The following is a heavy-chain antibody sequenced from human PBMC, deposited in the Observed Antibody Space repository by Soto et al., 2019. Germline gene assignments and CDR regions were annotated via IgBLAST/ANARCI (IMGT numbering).Heavy chain of an antibody. D-gene: IGHD2-8*01. CDR2: IYYSGST. CDR3: AREGYCTNGVRFPYNWFDP. V-gene: IGHV4-59*01. J-gene: IGHJ5*02. CDR1: GGSISSYY. Sequence: SETLSLTCTVSGGSISSYYWSWIRQPPGKGLEWIGYIYYSGSTNYNPSLKSRVTISVDTSKNQFSLKLSSVTAADTAVYYCAREGYCTNGVRFPYNWFDPWGQGTLVTVSS.